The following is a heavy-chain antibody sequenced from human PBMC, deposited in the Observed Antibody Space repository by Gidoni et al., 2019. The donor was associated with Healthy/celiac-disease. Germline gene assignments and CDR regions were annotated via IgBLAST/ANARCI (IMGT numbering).Heavy chain of an antibody. CDR2: INSDGSST. V-gene: IGHV3-74*01. J-gene: IGHJ4*02. CDR1: GFTFSSYW. Sequence: EVQLVESGGGLVQPGGSLRLSCAASGFTFSSYWMHWVRQAPGKGLVWVSRINSDGSSTSYADSVKGRFTISRDNAKNTLYLQMNSLRAEDTAVYYCARGALEWQPTTFMDYWGQGTLVTVSS. D-gene: IGHD3-3*01. CDR3: ARGALEWQPTTFMDY.